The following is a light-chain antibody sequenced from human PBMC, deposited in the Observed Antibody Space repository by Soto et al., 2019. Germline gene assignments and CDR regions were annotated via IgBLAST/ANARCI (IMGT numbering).Light chain of an antibody. CDR1: SSNIGSNT. Sequence: QSVLTQPPSASVTPGQRVTISCSGSSSNIGSNTVNWYQQLPGTAPKLLIYSNNQRPSGVPDRFSGSKSGTSASLAISGLQSEDEADYYCAAWDDSLNAVVFGGGTQLTVL. V-gene: IGLV1-44*01. J-gene: IGLJ2*01. CDR3: AAWDDSLNAVV. CDR2: SNN.